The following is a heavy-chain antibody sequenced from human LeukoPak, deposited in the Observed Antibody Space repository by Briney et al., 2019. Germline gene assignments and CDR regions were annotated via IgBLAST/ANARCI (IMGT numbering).Heavy chain of an antibody. J-gene: IGHJ4*02. D-gene: IGHD6-19*01. Sequence: GGSLRLSCIASGFTFSSYAMHWVRLAPGKGLEWVAVISYDGSEKYYADSVKGRFTISRDNSKSTLYLQMNSLRAEDTAVYYCARPYSSGWYGDFDYWGQGTLVTVSS. V-gene: IGHV3-30-3*01. CDR3: ARPYSSGWYGDFDY. CDR2: ISYDGSEK. CDR1: GFTFSSYA.